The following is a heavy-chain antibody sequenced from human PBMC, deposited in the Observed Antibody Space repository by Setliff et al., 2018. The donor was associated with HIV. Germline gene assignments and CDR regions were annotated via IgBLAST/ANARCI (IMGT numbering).Heavy chain of an antibody. CDR2: IYYSGST. Sequence: PSETLSLTCNVSGGSISGYYWSWIRQPPGKGLEWIGYIYYSGSTNYNPSLKSRVTISVDTSKNQFSLKLSSVAAADTAVYYCARPYGDPPYYYYMDVWGKGTTVTSP. V-gene: IGHV4-59*01. CDR3: ARPYGDPPYYYYMDV. D-gene: IGHD4-17*01. CDR1: GGSISGYY. J-gene: IGHJ6*03.